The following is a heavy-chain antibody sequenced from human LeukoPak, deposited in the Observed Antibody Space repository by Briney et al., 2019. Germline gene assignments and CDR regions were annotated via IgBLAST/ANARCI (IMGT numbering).Heavy chain of an antibody. CDR3: ARDAYGYGDPYYFDY. D-gene: IGHD4-17*01. CDR2: IYYSGST. J-gene: IGHJ4*02. V-gene: IGHV4-59*01. CDR1: GGSISSYY. Sequence: SETLSLTCTVPGGSISSYYWSWIRQPPGKGLEWIGYIYYSGSTNYNPSLKSRVTISVDTSKNQFSLKLSSVTAADTAVYYCARDAYGYGDPYYFDYWGQGTLVTVSS.